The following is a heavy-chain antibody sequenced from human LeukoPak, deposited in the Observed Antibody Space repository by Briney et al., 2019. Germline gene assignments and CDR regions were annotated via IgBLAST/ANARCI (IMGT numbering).Heavy chain of an antibody. V-gene: IGHV4-34*01. D-gene: IGHD3-22*01. CDR1: GESFSGYY. J-gene: IGHJ4*02. Sequence: SETLSLTCAVYGESFSGYYWSWIRQPPGKGLEWIGEINHSGSTNYNPSLKSRVTISVDTSKNQFSLKLSSVTAADTAVYYCARGYYYDSSGYYPNYFDYWGQGTLVTVSS. CDR3: ARGYYYDSSGYYPNYFDY. CDR2: INHSGST.